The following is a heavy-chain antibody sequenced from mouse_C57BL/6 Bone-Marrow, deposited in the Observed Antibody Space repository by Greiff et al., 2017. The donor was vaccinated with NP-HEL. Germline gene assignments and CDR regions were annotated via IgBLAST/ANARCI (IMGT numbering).Heavy chain of an antibody. CDR3: ASWGAY. CDR1: GYTFTSYW. V-gene: IGHV1-69*01. Sequence: QVQLQQPGAELVMPGASVKLSCKASGYTFTSYWMHWVKQRPGQGLEWIGEIDPSDSYTNYNQQFKGKSTLTVDKSSSTAYMQLSSLTSEDSAVYYCASWGAYWGQGTLVTVSA. J-gene: IGHJ3*01. CDR2: IDPSDSYT.